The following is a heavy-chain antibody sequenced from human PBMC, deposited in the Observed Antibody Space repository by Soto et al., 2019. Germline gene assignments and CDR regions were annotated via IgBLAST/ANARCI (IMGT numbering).Heavy chain of an antibody. D-gene: IGHD2-2*01. V-gene: IGHV1-18*01. J-gene: IGHJ5*02. CDR2: ISAYNGNT. Sequence: ASVKVSCKASGYTFTSYGISWVRQAPGQGLEWMGWISAYNGNTNYAQKLQGRVTMTTDTSTSTAYMELRSLRSDDTAVYYCGRDGVYCSSTSCYRYNWFDPWGQGTLVTVSS. CDR3: GRDGVYCSSTSCYRYNWFDP. CDR1: GYTFTSYG.